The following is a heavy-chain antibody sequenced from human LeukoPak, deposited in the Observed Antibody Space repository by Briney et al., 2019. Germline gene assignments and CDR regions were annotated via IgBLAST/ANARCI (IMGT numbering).Heavy chain of an antibody. CDR2: IYYSGST. V-gene: IGHV4-59*01. D-gene: IGHD4-17*01. CDR1: GGSLSSYY. Sequence: SETLPLTCTVSGGSLSSYYWSWIRQPPGKGLEWIGYIYYSGSTNYNPSLKSRVTISVDTSKNQFSLKLSSVTAADTAVYYCARDRYGDPFDYWGQGTLVTVSS. J-gene: IGHJ4*02. CDR3: ARDRYGDPFDY.